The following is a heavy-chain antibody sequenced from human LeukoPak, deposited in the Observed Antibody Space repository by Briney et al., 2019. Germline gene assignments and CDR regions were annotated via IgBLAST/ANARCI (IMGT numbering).Heavy chain of an antibody. CDR2: ISGSGGST. CDR1: GFTFRTYA. V-gene: IGHV3-23*01. Sequence: GGSLRLSCAASGFTFRTYAMSWVRQAPGKGLEWVSAISGSGGSTYYADSVKGRFTISRDNSKNTLYLQMNSLRAEDTAVYYCAKRSPRRYCSGGSCYSLDYWGQGTLVTVSS. D-gene: IGHD2-15*01. CDR3: AKRSPRRYCSGGSCYSLDY. J-gene: IGHJ4*02.